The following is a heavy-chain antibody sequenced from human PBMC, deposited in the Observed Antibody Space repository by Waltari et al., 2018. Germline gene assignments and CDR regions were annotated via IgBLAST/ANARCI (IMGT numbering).Heavy chain of an antibody. CDR1: SGSLTGYH. D-gene: IGHD3-9*01. CDR2: INHSGNT. J-gene: IGHJ6*03. CDR3: ARGHPFTIVSPRYYYYYYMDV. V-gene: IGHV4-34*01. Sequence: QVHLQQWGAGLLKPSETLSLTCGVSSGSLTGYHWNCIRQAPGKGLEWIGDINHSGNTDYNPSLESRVTISADTSKNQFSLHLTSVTAADTAVYYCARGHPFTIVSPRYYYYYYMDVWDKGTAVTVSS.